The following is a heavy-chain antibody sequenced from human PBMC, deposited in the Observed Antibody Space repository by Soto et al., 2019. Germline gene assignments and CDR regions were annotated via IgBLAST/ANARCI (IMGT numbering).Heavy chain of an antibody. CDR2: IHYSGST. J-gene: IGHJ4*02. Sequence: SETLSLTCTVSGDSISSSTYYWGWIRQSPGKGLEWIGNIHYSGSTYYNPSLKSRVTISVDTSKNQFSLKLSSVTAADTAVYYCASYYYVPGDYRSFDYWGQVTLVSVSS. CDR3: ASYYYVPGDYRSFDY. CDR1: GDSISSSTYY. V-gene: IGHV4-39*01. D-gene: IGHD3-10*02.